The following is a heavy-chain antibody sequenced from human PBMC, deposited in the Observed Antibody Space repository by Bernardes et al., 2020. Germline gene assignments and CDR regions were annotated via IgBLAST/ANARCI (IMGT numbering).Heavy chain of an antibody. Sequence: ASVKVSCKASGYTFTSFDISWVQQAPGQGPEWMGWISSYNGNTNYAQTLQGRLTMTTDTSTSTAYMELRSLRSDDTAMYYCARVFGRGSPYYGLDVWGKGTTVTVSS. CDR3: ARVFGRGSPYYGLDV. CDR2: ISSYNGNT. CDR1: GYTFTSFD. V-gene: IGHV1-18*01. J-gene: IGHJ6*04. D-gene: IGHD3-10*01.